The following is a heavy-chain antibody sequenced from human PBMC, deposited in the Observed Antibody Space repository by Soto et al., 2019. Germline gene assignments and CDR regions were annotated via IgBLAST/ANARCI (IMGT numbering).Heavy chain of an antibody. D-gene: IGHD3-16*02. V-gene: IGHV4-4*02. J-gene: IGHJ4*02. CDR2: ISHSGST. Sequence: QVQLQESGPGLVKPSGTLSLTCAVSGGSISSSNWWSWVRQPPGKGLEWIGEISHSGSTNYNPSLKSRVTTSVDKAKNQFSLKLCSVTAADTAVYYCARVGRLGELSLLSQWGQGTLVTVSS. CDR3: ARVGRLGELSLLSQ. CDR1: GGSISSSNW.